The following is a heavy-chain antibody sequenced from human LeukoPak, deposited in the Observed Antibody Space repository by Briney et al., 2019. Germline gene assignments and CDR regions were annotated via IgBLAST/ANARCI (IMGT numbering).Heavy chain of an antibody. D-gene: IGHD6-19*01. V-gene: IGHV4-34*10. J-gene: IGHJ4*02. Sequence: PSETLSLTCAVYGGSFSGYYWSWIRQPPGKGLEWIGEINHSGSTNYNPSLKSRVTMSVDTSKNQFSLKLSSVTAADTAVYYCARYAVAGMALYYWGQGTLVTVSS. CDR2: INHSGST. CDR1: GGSFSGYY. CDR3: ARYAVAGMALYY.